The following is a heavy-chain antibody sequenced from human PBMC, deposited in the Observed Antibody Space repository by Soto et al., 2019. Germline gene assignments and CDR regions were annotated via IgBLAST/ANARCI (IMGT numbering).Heavy chain of an antibody. J-gene: IGHJ6*02. CDR3: ARAPSGYCSGGSCWGMDV. V-gene: IGHV1-69*12. CDR1: GGTFSSYA. CDR2: IIPIFGTA. Sequence: QVQLVQSGAKMKKPGSSVKVSCKASGGTFSSYAISWVRQAPGQGLEWMGGIIPIFGTANYAQKFQGRVTITADESTSTAYMELSSLRSEDMAVYYCARAPSGYCSGGSCWGMDVWGQGTTVTVSS. D-gene: IGHD2-15*01.